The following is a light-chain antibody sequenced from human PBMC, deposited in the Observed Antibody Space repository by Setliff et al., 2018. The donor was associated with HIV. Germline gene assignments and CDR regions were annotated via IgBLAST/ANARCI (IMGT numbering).Light chain of an antibody. V-gene: IGLV2-14*01. CDR1: NSDIGDDNY. Sequence: QSVLAQPASVSGSPGQSITISCTGINSDIGDDNYVSWYQQHPGTAPKLIIYEVTNRPSGISNRFSGSKSGNTASLTISGLQAEDEADYYCTSYRIANTWLFGGGTTTWLFGGGTKVTVL. CDR3: TSYRIANTWLFGGGTTTWL. J-gene: IGLJ3*02. CDR2: EVT.